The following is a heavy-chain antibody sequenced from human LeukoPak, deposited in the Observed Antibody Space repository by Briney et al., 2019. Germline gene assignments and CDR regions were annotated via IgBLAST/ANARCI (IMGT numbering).Heavy chain of an antibody. D-gene: IGHD2-15*01. CDR1: GFAFNSYF. V-gene: IGHV3-23*01. Sequence: GGSLRLSCTASGFAFNSYFMTWARQAPGKGLEWVSGINGRGEETHYANSVKGRFTISRDNSKNTVYLQLSSPRAEDTAVYYCACHCSGSRCSDHDYWGQGTVVTVSS. J-gene: IGHJ4*02. CDR3: ACHCSGSRCSDHDY. CDR2: INGRGEET.